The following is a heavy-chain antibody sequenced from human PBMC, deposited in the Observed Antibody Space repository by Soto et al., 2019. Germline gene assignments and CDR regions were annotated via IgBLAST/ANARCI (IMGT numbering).Heavy chain of an antibody. J-gene: IGHJ4*02. V-gene: IGHV3-11*01. D-gene: IGHD3-10*01. CDR2: ISSTGITT. CDR1: GFTFSDYY. CDR3: ARDGRRIGEFQSDY. Sequence: PGGSLRLSCAASGFTFSDYYMSWIRQAPGKGLEWVSHISSTGITTYYAASVKGRSTISRDNAKNSLYLQMNSLRAEDTAVYYCARDGRRIGEFQSDYWGQGTLVTVSS.